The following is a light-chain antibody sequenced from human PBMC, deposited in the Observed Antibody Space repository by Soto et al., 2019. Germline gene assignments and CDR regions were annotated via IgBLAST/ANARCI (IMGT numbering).Light chain of an antibody. Sequence: DIHMTQSPSSLSSSLGDRGTITFRASQSISSKLNWYQQKPGKVPKFLIYEASSLQSGVPSRFSGSGSGTDFTLTISSLQPEDFATYYCQQSYRSPPTFGQGTKVDIK. CDR1: QSISSK. CDR3: QQSYRSPPT. J-gene: IGKJ1*01. V-gene: IGKV1-39*01. CDR2: EAS.